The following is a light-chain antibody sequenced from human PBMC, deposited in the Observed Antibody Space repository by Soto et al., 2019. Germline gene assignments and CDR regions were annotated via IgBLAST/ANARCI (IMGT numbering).Light chain of an antibody. Sequence: DNGMTQSAESRGVSLCERASTNSKSTQTLLSSSNNKNYLASYQQKPGQPPKLLIYWASIRESGVPDRFSGSGSGTDFTLTISSLQAEDVAVYYCQQDYSTSITFCQGTRLETK. J-gene: IGKJ5*01. CDR2: WAS. V-gene: IGKV4-1*01. CDR3: QQDYSTSIT. CDR1: QTLLSSSNNKNY.